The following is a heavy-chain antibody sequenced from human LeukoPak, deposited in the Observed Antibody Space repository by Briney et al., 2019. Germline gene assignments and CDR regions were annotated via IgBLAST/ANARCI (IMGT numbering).Heavy chain of an antibody. Sequence: GGSLRLSCAASGFTFSSYSVNWVRQAPGKGLEWVSSITSSSSTNYSDSVKGRFTISRDNAKNSLYLQMNSLRVEDTAVYYCARVGFYDFWSGINFFDYWGQGTLVTVSS. CDR1: GFTFSSYS. J-gene: IGHJ4*02. CDR2: ITSSSST. V-gene: IGHV3-21*01. D-gene: IGHD3-3*01. CDR3: ARVGFYDFWSGINFFDY.